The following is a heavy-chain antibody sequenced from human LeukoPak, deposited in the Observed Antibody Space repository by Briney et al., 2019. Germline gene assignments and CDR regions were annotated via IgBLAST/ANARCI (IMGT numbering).Heavy chain of an antibody. V-gene: IGHV4-34*01. Sequence: NPSETLSLTCAVHAGSFTGYYWSWLRQPPGKGLEWSGEIDHTGSISYNPSLRSRVTISVDTFKNQFSLKLRSVTAADRAIYYRARGGYGPGSHYRYWGQGTLVTVTS. CDR3: ARGGYGPGSHYRY. CDR2: IDHTGSI. D-gene: IGHD3-10*01. CDR1: AGSFTGYY. J-gene: IGHJ4*02.